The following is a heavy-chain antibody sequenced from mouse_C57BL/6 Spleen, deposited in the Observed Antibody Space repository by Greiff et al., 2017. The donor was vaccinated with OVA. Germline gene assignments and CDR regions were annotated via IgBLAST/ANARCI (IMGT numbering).Heavy chain of an antibody. J-gene: IGHJ2*01. CDR2: INPSTGGT. Sequence: VQLQQSGPELVKPGASVKISCKASGYSFTGYYMNWVKQSPEKSLEWIGEINPSTGGTTYNQKFKAKATLTVDKSSSTAYMQLKSLTSEDSAVYYCARPYYSNPYYFDDWGQGTTLTVSS. CDR3: ARPYYSNPYYFDD. CDR1: GYSFTGYY. V-gene: IGHV1-42*01. D-gene: IGHD2-5*01.